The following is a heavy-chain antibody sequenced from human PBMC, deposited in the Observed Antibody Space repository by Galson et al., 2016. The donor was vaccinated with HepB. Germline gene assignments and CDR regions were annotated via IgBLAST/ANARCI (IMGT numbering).Heavy chain of an antibody. CDR2: IYYSGST. V-gene: IGHV4-59*12. CDR3: ARDGANYFHQYYFGMDV. J-gene: IGHJ6*02. D-gene: IGHD2/OR15-2a*01. CDR1: GDSISNYY. Sequence: SETLSLTCSVSGDSISNYYWTWIRQTPGKGLEWIGHIYYSGSTNYNPSLTSRVTISVDTSKNQFSLNLNPVTAADTAVYYCARDGANYFHQYYFGMDVWGQGTTVTVSS.